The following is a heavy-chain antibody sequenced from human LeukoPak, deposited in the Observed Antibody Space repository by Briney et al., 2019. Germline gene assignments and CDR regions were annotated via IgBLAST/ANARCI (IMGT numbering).Heavy chain of an antibody. CDR3: AKTAASLLWFGAHWFDP. V-gene: IGHV4-34*01. CDR1: GGSFSGYY. Sequence: SETLSLTCAVYGGSFSGYYWSWIRQPPGKGLEWIGEINHSGSTNYNPSLKSRVTISVDTSKNQFSLKLSSVTAADTAVYYCAKTAASLLWFGAHWFDPWGQGTLVTVSS. J-gene: IGHJ5*02. CDR2: INHSGST. D-gene: IGHD3-10*01.